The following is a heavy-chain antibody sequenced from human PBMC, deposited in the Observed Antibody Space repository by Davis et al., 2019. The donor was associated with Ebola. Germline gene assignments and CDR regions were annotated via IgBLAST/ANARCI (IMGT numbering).Heavy chain of an antibody. Sequence: ASVKVSCKASGYTFTSYGISWVRQAPGQGLEWMGWISAYNGNTNYAQKLQGRVTVTTDTSTSTAYMELRNLRSDDTAVYYCARDIGYSFGSGSYSKYDYWGQGTLVTVSS. CDR3: ARDIGYSFGSGSYSKYDY. J-gene: IGHJ4*02. CDR2: ISAYNGNT. CDR1: GYTFTSYG. D-gene: IGHD3-10*01. V-gene: IGHV1-18*04.